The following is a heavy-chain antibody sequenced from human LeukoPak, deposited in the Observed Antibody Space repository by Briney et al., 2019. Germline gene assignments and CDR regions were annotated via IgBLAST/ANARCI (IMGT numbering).Heavy chain of an antibody. D-gene: IGHD3-22*01. Sequence: PGGSLRLSCAASGFTFSTYTMNWVRQAPGKGLEWVSSITSSSRYIYYADSVKGRFTISRDNSKNTLYLQMNSLRAEDTAVYYCARYYYDSSGYYYFDYWGQGTLVTVSS. J-gene: IGHJ4*02. CDR3: ARYYYDSSGYYYFDY. CDR2: ITSSSRYI. CDR1: GFTFSTYT. V-gene: IGHV3-21*01.